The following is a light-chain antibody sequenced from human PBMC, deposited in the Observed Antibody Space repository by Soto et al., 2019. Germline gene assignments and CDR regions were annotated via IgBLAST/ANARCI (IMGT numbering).Light chain of an antibody. J-gene: IGKJ4*01. CDR3: QQYDHSTLT. CDR2: GTS. CDR1: QSVSRTY. Sequence: EVVLTQSPDTLSLSPGERATLSCRASQSVSRTYLAWYQQKPGQAPRLLIFGTSNRATGIPDRFSGSGSGTDFTLTVNRLEPEDFAVYYCQQYDHSTLTFGGGTKVDIK. V-gene: IGKV3-20*01.